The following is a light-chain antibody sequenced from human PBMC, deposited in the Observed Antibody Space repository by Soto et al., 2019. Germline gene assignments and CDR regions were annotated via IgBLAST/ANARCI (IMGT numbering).Light chain of an antibody. J-gene: IGKJ1*01. V-gene: IGKV1-5*01. Sequence: DIQMTQSPSTLSASVGDRVTITCRASQSVSYWLAWYQQKPGKAPKLLLSDASSLESGVPSRFIGSISGTEFTLTISSLQPDDFATYYCQQYDTYSRTFGQGTKVEIK. CDR2: DAS. CDR3: QQYDTYSRT. CDR1: QSVSYW.